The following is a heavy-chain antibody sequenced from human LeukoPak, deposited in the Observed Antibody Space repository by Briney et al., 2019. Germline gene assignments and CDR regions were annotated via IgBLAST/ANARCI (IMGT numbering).Heavy chain of an antibody. CDR3: ARDHNWGPDY. CDR1: GYTLSDYY. D-gene: IGHD7-27*01. CDR2: INPNSGGT. Sequence: ASVKVSCKASGYTLSDYYMHWVRQAPGQGLEWMGWINPNSGGTNYAQKFQGRLSLTRDTSISTLYMELNSLTSDDTAVYYCARDHNWGPDYWGQGTLVSVSS. V-gene: IGHV1-2*02. J-gene: IGHJ4*02.